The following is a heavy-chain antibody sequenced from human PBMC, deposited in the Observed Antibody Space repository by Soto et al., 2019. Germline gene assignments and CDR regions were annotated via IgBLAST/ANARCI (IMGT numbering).Heavy chain of an antibody. V-gene: IGHV4-30-2*01. CDR2: IRRGGTP. D-gene: IGHD5-12*01. Sequence: PSETLSLSCAVSGGSISSGDYSWSWVRQPPGKGRGRFGHIRRGGTPYYKASAKRRVNKSQVRCNNQFAVGMRTVTAADTGMYFFPRGAYSGFVYFSDSWGQGNLVTTAS. CDR1: GGSISSGDYS. CDR3: PRGAYSGFVYFSDS. J-gene: IGHJ4*02.